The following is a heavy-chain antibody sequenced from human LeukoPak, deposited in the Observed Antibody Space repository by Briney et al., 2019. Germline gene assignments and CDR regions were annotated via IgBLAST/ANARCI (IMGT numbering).Heavy chain of an antibody. CDR2: IKQDGSEK. Sequence: GGSLRLSCAASGFTFSSYWMSWVRQAPGKGLEWVANIKQDGSEKYYVDSVKGRFTISRDNAKNSLYLQMNSLRAEDTAVYYCAKDWGGVTTPYYYYGMDVWGQGTTVTVSS. CDR3: AKDWGGVTTPYYYYGMDV. CDR1: GFTFSSYW. D-gene: IGHD4-11*01. J-gene: IGHJ6*02. V-gene: IGHV3-7*03.